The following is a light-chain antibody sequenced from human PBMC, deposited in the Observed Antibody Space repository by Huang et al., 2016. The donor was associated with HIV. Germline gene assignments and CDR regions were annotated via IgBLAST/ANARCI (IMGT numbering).Light chain of an antibody. Sequence: EIVLTQSPATLSLSPGQRATLSCRASQSVNNFLAWYQQKPGQAPRRLIYDAANRATGIPARFSGSGSGTDFTLTISSLEPEDFAVYYCQQRSNRPLTFGGGTKVEIK. CDR2: DAA. J-gene: IGKJ4*01. CDR1: QSVNNF. V-gene: IGKV3-11*01. CDR3: QQRSNRPLT.